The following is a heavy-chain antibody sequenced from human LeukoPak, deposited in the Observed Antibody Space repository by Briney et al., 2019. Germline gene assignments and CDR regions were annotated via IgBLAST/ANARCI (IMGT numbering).Heavy chain of an antibody. CDR3: AKDGIAVAGTSVLIDY. CDR2: ISYDGSNK. V-gene: IGHV3-30*18. Sequence: PGGSLRLSCAASGFTFSSYGMHWVRQAPGKGLEWVAVISYDGSNKYYADSVKGRFTISRDNSKNTLYLQMNSLRAEDTAVYYCAKDGIAVAGTSVLIDYWGQGTLVTVSS. D-gene: IGHD6-19*01. CDR1: GFTFSSYG. J-gene: IGHJ4*02.